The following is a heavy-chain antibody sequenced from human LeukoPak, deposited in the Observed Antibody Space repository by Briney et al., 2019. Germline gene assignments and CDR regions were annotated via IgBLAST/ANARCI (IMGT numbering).Heavy chain of an antibody. V-gene: IGHV3-30*04. Sequence: GGSLRLSCAASGFTFSSYAIHWVRQAPGKGLQWVAVISYDGGNKYYANYVKGRFTISRDNSKNTLYLQMNSLRAEDTAVYYCARDRSTMVRGVCYNWFDPWGQGTLVTVSS. CDR1: GFTFSSYA. D-gene: IGHD3-10*01. CDR3: ARDRSTMVRGVCYNWFDP. J-gene: IGHJ5*02. CDR2: ISYDGGNK.